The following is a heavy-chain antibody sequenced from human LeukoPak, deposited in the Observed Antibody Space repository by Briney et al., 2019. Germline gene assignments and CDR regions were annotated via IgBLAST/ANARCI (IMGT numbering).Heavy chain of an antibody. CDR3: TRRADYGDTTFDY. V-gene: IGHV3-73*01. CDR2: IRSRANSYAT. J-gene: IGHJ4*02. D-gene: IGHD4-17*01. CDR1: GFTFSGSA. Sequence: PGGSLRLSCAASGFTFSGSAMRWVRQASGKGLEWVCRIRSRANSYATGYAASVKGRFTSARDDSKNTAYLQMNSLKTEDTAVYYCTRRADYGDTTFDYWGQGTLVTVSS.